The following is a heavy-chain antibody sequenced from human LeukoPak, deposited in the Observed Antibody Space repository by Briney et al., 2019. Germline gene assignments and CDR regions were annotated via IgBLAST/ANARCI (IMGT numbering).Heavy chain of an antibody. Sequence: PGGSLRLSCAAPGFTFCSYGMSWVRQAPGKGLEWVSAISGSGGSTYYADSVKGRFTISRDNSKNTLYLQMNSLRAEDTAVDYCAKVAAGPYYYYYYMDVWGKGTTVTISS. J-gene: IGHJ6*03. V-gene: IGHV3-23*01. CDR1: GFTFCSYG. CDR3: AKVAAGPYYYYYYMDV. D-gene: IGHD6-13*01. CDR2: ISGSGGST.